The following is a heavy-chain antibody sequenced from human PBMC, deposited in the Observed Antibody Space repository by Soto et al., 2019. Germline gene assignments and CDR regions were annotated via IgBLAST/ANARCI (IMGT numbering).Heavy chain of an antibody. CDR1: GYTFTSNW. D-gene: IGHD6-13*01. V-gene: IGHV1-46*01. Sequence: QVQLVQSGTEVKKPGASVKISCKASGYTFTSNWIHWARRAPGQGLERMGVINPSGDITKYAQKFQGRVTMTTDTSTSTIYMDLSSLTSEDTAVYYCARDHSIASSGAWWLDPWGQGTLVTVSS. J-gene: IGHJ5*02. CDR2: INPSGDIT. CDR3: ARDHSIASSGAWWLDP.